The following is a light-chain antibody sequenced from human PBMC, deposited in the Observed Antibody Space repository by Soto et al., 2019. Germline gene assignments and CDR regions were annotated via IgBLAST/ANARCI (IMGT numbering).Light chain of an antibody. Sequence: EIVLTQSPATLSLSPGERASLSCRASQSVSNSYLAWYQQKPGQAPRLLIFGASNRATDIPDRFSGSGSGTDFTLTITRLEPADFAVYYCQPYDPSPRGFGQGTKLEIK. CDR2: GAS. CDR3: QPYDPSPRG. J-gene: IGKJ2*03. V-gene: IGKV3-20*01. CDR1: QSVSNSY.